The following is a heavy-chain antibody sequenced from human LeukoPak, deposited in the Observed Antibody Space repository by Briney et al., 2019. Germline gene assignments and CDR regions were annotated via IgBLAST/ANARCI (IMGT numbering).Heavy chain of an antibody. D-gene: IGHD1-26*01. V-gene: IGHV3-23*01. Sequence: GGSLRPSCATSGFTFSNYAMSWVRQAPGKGLEWVSAISGSGGSTYYADSVKGRFTISRDNSKNTLYLQMTSLRAEDTAVYHCAKDTSTYTTAWSDYWGQGTLVTVSS. J-gene: IGHJ4*02. CDR1: GFTFSNYA. CDR2: ISGSGGST. CDR3: AKDTSTYTTAWSDY.